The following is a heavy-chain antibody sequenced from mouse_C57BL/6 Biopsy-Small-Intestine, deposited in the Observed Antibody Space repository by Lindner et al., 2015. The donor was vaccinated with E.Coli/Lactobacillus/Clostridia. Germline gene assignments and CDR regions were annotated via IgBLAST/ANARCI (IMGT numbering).Heavy chain of an antibody. V-gene: IGHV1-81*01. CDR1: GGTLSRHA. CDR2: IIPISATP. CDR3: ARERRGDGYKGDFDY. Sequence: SVKVSCKASGGTLSRHAISWVRQAPGQGLEWMGGIIPISATPNYAQRFQGRVTITADRSTSTAYMELSSLTSEDTAVYYCARERRGDGYKGDFDYWGQGTLVTVSS. D-gene: IGHD2-3*01. J-gene: IGHJ4*01.